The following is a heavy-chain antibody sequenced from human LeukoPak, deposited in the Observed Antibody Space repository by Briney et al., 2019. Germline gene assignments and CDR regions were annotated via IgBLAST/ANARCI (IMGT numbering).Heavy chain of an antibody. Sequence: GFTFXXYAIXXVRQAPGKGLEWVAVIAYDGSSTVYADSVKGRFTISRDNSKNTLYLQMNSLRTEDTAVYYCARGASTAAKYGMDVWGRGTAVTVSS. D-gene: IGHD2-21*02. V-gene: IGHV3-30*04. J-gene: IGHJ6*02. CDR2: IAYDGSST. CDR3: ARGASTAAKYGMDV. CDR1: GFTFXXYA.